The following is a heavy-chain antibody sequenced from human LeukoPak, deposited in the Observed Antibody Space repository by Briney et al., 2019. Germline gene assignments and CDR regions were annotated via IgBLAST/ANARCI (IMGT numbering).Heavy chain of an antibody. CDR1: GGSFSGYY. V-gene: IGHV4-34*01. D-gene: IGHD6-19*01. CDR2: INHSGST. CDR3: ARSEAVAEGGGIDY. Sequence: PSETLSLTCAVYGGSFSGYYWSWIRQPPGKGLEWIGEINHSGSTNYNPSLKSRVTISVDTSKNQFSLKLSSVTAAVTAVYYCARSEAVAEGGGIDYWGQGTLVTVSS. J-gene: IGHJ4*02.